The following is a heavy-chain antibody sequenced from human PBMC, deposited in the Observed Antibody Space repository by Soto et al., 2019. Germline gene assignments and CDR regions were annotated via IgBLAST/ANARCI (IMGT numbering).Heavy chain of an antibody. CDR1: GFAFRSYN. V-gene: IGHV3-21*01. CDR2: ISSGSSNI. J-gene: IGHJ4*02. D-gene: IGHD2-15*01. CDR3: ASATVVAATFDF. Sequence: GGSLRLSCAASGFAFRSYNMNWVRQAPGKGLEWVASISSGSSNIYYADSVKGRFTISRDNAKNSLFLQMDSLRAEDSPVYYCASATVVAATFDFWGRGTLVTVSS.